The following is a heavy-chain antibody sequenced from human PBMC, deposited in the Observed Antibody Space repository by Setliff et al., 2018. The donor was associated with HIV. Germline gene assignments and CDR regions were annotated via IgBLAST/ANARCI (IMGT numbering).Heavy chain of an antibody. Sequence: ASVKVSCKPSGYTFTTYGLSWVRQAPGQGLEWMGWISTYSDETSYSQNLQGRLTMTTDTSTGTAYMELRSLRSDDTAVYYCARDITAGFFLERASEYWGQGTLVTVSS. V-gene: IGHV1-18*01. CDR3: ARDITAGFFLERASEY. D-gene: IGHD3-3*01. CDR2: ISTYSDET. CDR1: GYTFTTYG. J-gene: IGHJ4*02.